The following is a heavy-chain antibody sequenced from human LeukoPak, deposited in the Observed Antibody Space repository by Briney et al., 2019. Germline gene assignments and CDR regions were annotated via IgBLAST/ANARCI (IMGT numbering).Heavy chain of an antibody. J-gene: IGHJ4*02. V-gene: IGHV1-46*01. Sequence: ASVKVSCKTSGYSFTNYYMHWVRQAPGQGLEWMGIINPSGGSTNYARKFQGRVTMTRDTSTSIVYMELSSLRSEDTAVYYCARDQGLTGYFDYWGQGTLVTVSS. CDR2: INPSGGST. D-gene: IGHD3-9*01. CDR3: ARDQGLTGYFDY. CDR1: GYSFTNYY.